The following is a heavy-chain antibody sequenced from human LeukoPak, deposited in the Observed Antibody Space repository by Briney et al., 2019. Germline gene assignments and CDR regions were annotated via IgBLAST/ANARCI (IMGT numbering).Heavy chain of an antibody. V-gene: IGHV4-34*01. D-gene: IGHD3-10*01. CDR3: ARGGGPVDY. Sequence: SETLSLTCAVYGGSFSGYYWSWTRQPPGKGLEWIGEINHSGSTNYNPSLKSRVTISVDTSKNQFSLKLSSVTAADTAVYYCARGGGPVDYWGQGTLVTVSS. CDR2: INHSGST. J-gene: IGHJ4*02. CDR1: GGSFSGYY.